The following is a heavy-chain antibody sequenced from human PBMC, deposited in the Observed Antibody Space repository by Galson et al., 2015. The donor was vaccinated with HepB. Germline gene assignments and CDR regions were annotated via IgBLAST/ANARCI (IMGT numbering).Heavy chain of an antibody. Sequence: VKVSCKVSGYTFSDYYVHWVQQAPGKGLQWMGLVDPEDGETMYADNFQGRVTITADTSTDTVSMEVSSLRSEDTAVYYCVTEFSVFSNIAARPPMDVWGNGTTVTVSS. D-gene: IGHD6-6*01. V-gene: IGHV1-69-2*01. CDR2: VDPEDGET. J-gene: IGHJ6*03. CDR3: VTEFSVFSNIAARPPMDV. CDR1: GYTFSDYY.